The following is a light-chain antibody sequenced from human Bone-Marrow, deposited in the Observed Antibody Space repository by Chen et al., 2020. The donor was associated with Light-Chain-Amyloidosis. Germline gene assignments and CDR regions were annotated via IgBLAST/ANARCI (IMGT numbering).Light chain of an antibody. CDR1: DLPTKY. J-gene: IGLJ2*01. V-gene: IGLV3-25*03. CDR2: RDT. CDR3: QSADSSGTEEVI. Sequence: SYELTQPPSVSVSPGQTARITCSGDDLPTKYAYWYQQKPGQAPVLVIHRDTERPSGISEQFSGSSSGTTATLTISGVQAEDEADYPCQSADSSGTEEVIFGGGTRLTVL.